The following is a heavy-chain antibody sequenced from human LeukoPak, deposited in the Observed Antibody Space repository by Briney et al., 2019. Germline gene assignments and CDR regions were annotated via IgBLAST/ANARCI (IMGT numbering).Heavy chain of an antibody. CDR3: VRQRGSCNEGTCYFDN. V-gene: IGHV3-23*01. J-gene: IGHJ4*02. CDR2: LISGGSP. D-gene: IGHD2-15*01. CDR1: GFTFSSYG. Sequence: GGSLRLSCAASGFTFSSYGMHWVRQAPGKGLECVSALISGGSPYYADSVKGRFTISRDNSKNTLFLQMNSLRVEDTAIYYCVRQRGSCNEGTCYFDNWGQGTLVTVSS.